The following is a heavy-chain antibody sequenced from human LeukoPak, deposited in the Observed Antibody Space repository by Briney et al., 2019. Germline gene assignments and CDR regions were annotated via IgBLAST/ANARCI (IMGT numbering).Heavy chain of an antibody. CDR1: GGSFSGYY. V-gene: IGHV4-34*01. CDR2: INHSGST. Sequence: SETLSLTCAVYGGSFSGYYWSWIRHPPGKGLEWIGEINHSGSTNYNPSLKSRVTISVDTYKNQFSLKLSSVTAADTAVYYCARGPWEYYESSGPTRYFDYWGQGTLVTVSS. CDR3: ARGPWEYYESSGPTRYFDY. J-gene: IGHJ4*02. D-gene: IGHD3-22*01.